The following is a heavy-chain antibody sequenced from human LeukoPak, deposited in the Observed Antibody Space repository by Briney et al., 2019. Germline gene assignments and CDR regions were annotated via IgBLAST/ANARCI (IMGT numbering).Heavy chain of an antibody. D-gene: IGHD3-10*01. CDR3: ARDSGTTGEVKFDP. CDR1: GGSINSY. V-gene: IGHV4-4*07. J-gene: IGHJ5*02. CDR2: IPGSGTI. Sequence: PSETLSLTCTVSGGSINSYWGWIRQPAGKGLEWIGRIPGSGTITYNPALQSRLSISIDTSKNQFSLKLMSVTAADTAVYYCARDSGTTGEVKFDPWGQGTLVTVSS.